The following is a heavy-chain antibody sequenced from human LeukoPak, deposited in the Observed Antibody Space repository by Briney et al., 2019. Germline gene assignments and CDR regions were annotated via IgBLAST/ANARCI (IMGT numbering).Heavy chain of an antibody. V-gene: IGHV4-4*02. CDR3: AREGGFYRPLDY. J-gene: IGHJ4*02. Sequence: SETLSLTCGVSGGSISSTNWWTWIRPPPGKGLEWIGEVHLDGRTNYNPSLESRLTMSVDLSENHISLKLTSVTAADTAVYYCAREGGFYRPLDYTGQGTLVTVSS. D-gene: IGHD3-3*01. CDR2: VHLDGRT. CDR1: GGSISSTNW.